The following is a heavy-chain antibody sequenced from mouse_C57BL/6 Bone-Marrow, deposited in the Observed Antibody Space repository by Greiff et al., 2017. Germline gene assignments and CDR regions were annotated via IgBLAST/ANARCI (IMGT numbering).Heavy chain of an antibody. CDR3: AMEEGFRYFDV. J-gene: IGHJ1*03. V-gene: IGHV1-74*01. CDR1: GYTFTSYW. CDR2: IHPSDSYT. Sequence: QVQLQQPGAELVKPGASVKVSCKASGYTFTSYWMHWVKQRPGQGLEWIGRIHPSDSYTNYNQKFKGKATLTVDKSSSTAYMQISSLTSEDSAVYYCAMEEGFRYFDVWGTGTTVTVSS.